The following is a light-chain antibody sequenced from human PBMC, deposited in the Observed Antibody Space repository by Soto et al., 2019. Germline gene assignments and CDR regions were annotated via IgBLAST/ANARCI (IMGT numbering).Light chain of an antibody. CDR3: SSYTSSITLM. Sequence: QSALTQPASVSGSPGQAITISCTGTSSDVGDYNYVSWYRQHPGKAPKLLIYEVIKRPSGVSSRFSGSKSGNTASLTISGLQAEDEADYYCSSYTSSITLMFGGGTKVTVL. CDR2: EVI. CDR1: SSDVGDYNY. J-gene: IGLJ3*02. V-gene: IGLV2-14*01.